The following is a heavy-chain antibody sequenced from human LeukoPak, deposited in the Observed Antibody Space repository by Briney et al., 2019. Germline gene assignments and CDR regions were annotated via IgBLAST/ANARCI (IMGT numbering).Heavy chain of an antibody. Sequence: ASVKVSCKASGGTFSSYAISWVRQAPGQGLEWMGRIIPILGIANYAQKFQGRVTITADKSTSTAYMELSSLRSEDTAVYYCARERYSGSYFPRDYYYYYGMDVWGQGTTVTVSS. CDR3: ARERYSGSYFPRDYYYYYGMDV. CDR1: GGTFSSYA. V-gene: IGHV1-69*04. CDR2: IIPILGIA. D-gene: IGHD1-26*01. J-gene: IGHJ6*02.